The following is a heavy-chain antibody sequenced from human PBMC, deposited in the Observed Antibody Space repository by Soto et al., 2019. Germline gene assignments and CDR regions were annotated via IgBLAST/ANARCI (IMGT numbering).Heavy chain of an antibody. CDR2: TNPDDSET. CDR1: GYCINAYG. J-gene: IGHJ6*04. D-gene: IGHD2-2*01. Sequence: EPQKISCNTSGYCINAYGFGWGRQMPGKGLEWIGITNPDDSETRYSHSFHGHGTMSTDKSFHTADQHRRSPKAQDGAMYYCARHIVVVPAAMGVFQVDYYGMEVWGKGTTVTVSS. CDR3: ARHIVVVPAAMGVFQVDYYGMEV. V-gene: IGHV5-51*01.